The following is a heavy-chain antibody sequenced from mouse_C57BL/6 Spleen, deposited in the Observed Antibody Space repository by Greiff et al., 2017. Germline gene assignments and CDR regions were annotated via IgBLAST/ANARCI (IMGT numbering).Heavy chain of an antibody. J-gene: IGHJ3*01. V-gene: IGHV1-12*01. CDR2: IYPGNGDT. D-gene: IGHD1-1*01. CDR3: ASSSWFAY. CDR1: GYTFTSYN. Sequence: SGAELVRPGASVKMSCKASGYTFTSYNMPWVKQTPRQGLEWIGAIYPGNGDTSYNQKFKGKATLTVDKSSSTAYMQLSSLTSEDSAVYFCASSSWFAYWGQGTLVTVSA.